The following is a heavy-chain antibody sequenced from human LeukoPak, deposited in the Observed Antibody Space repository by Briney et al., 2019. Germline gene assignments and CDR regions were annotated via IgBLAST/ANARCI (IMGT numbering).Heavy chain of an antibody. V-gene: IGHV3-48*01. CDR2: IRSSSSTI. J-gene: IGHJ4*02. CDR1: GFTFSSYS. D-gene: IGHD2-15*01. Sequence: GGSLRLSCAASGFTFSSYSMNWVRQAPGKGLEWVSYIRSSSSTIYYADSVKGRFTISRDNAKNSLYLQMNSLRAEDTALYYCARSYCSGGSCYPPYYWGQGTLVTVSS. CDR3: ARSYCSGGSCYPPYY.